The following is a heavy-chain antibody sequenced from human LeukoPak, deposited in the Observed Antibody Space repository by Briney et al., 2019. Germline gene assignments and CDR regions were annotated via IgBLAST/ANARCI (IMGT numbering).Heavy chain of an antibody. CDR1: GFTFSIHG. Sequence: GGTLRLSCAASGFTFSIHGMNRVRQGPGKGLEWVSGITGSGGSTYYADSVKGRFTISRDNSKNTVYLQMNSLRAEDTAVYYCARDLSLIALTDWGQGTLVTVSS. CDR2: ITGSGGST. V-gene: IGHV3-23*01. J-gene: IGHJ4*02. D-gene: IGHD3-22*01. CDR3: ARDLSLIALTD.